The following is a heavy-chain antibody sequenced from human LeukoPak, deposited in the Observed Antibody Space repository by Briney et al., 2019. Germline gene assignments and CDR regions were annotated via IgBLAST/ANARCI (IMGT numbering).Heavy chain of an antibody. CDR1: GFTFSSYG. Sequence: PGRSLRLSCAASGFTFSSYGMHWVRQAPGKGLEWVAVISYDGSNKYYADSVKGRFTISRDNSKNTLYLQMNSLRAEDTAVYYCANAHGGSGYDSYFDYWGQRTLVTVSS. D-gene: IGHD5-12*01. CDR2: ISYDGSNK. V-gene: IGHV3-30*18. CDR3: ANAHGGSGYDSYFDY. J-gene: IGHJ4*02.